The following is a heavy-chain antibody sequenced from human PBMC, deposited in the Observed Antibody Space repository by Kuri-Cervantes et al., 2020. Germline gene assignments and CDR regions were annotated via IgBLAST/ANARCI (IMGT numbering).Heavy chain of an antibody. CDR1: GYTLTELS. J-gene: IGHJ3*02. CDR2: FDPEDGET. V-gene: IGHV1-24*01. D-gene: IGHD2-15*01. Sequence: ASVKVSCKVSGYTLTELSMHWVRQAPGKGLEWMGGFDPEDGETIYAQKFQGRVTMTEDTSTDTAYMELSSLRSEDTAVYYCATASPFSVVVVAATFVAFDTWGQGTMVTVSS. CDR3: ATASPFSVVVVAATFVAFDT.